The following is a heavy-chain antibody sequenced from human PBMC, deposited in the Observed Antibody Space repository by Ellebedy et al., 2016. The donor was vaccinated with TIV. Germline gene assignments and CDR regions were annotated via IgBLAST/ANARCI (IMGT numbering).Heavy chain of an antibody. CDR1: GGSISSSNW. CDR3: ARDRGFGESWFDP. CDR2: IYHSGST. Sequence: SETLSLTXAVSGGSISSSNWWSWVRQPPGKGLEWIGEIYHSGSTNYNPSLKSRVTISVDKSKNQFSLKLSSVTAADTAVYYCARDRGFGESWFDPWGQGTLVTVSS. V-gene: IGHV4-4*02. D-gene: IGHD3-10*01. J-gene: IGHJ5*02.